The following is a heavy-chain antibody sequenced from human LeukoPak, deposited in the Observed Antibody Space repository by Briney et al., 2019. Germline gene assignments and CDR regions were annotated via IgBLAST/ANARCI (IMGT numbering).Heavy chain of an antibody. CDR3: ARQEMATIFNWFDP. D-gene: IGHD5-24*01. J-gene: IGHJ5*02. Sequence: ASVKVSCKATGYTFTGNYMHWVRQAPGQGLEWMGVINPSGGSTRYAQNFQGRVTMTRDTSTSTVYMDLNSLRSEDTAVYYCARQEMATIFNWFDPWGQGTPVIVSS. CDR1: GYTFTGNY. V-gene: IGHV1-46*01. CDR2: INPSGGST.